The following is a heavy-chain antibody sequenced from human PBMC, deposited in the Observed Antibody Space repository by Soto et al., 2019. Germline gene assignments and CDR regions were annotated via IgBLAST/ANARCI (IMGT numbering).Heavy chain of an antibody. CDR1: GGSISSSSYY. CDR2: IYYSGST. V-gene: IGHV4-39*01. J-gene: IGHJ6*04. D-gene: IGHD3-10*01. CDR3: ASFMVEFATYYSYYYGMDV. Sequence: SETLSLTCTVSGGSISSSSYYWGWIRQPPWKGLEWIGSIYYSGSTYYNPSLKSRVTISIDTSKNQFSLKLSSVTAPDTAVYYCASFMVEFATYYSYYYGMDVWGKGHTVTVSS.